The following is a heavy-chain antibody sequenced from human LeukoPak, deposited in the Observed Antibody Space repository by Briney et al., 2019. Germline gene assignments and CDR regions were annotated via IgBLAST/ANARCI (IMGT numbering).Heavy chain of an antibody. D-gene: IGHD3-16*02. Sequence: GASVKVSCKASGYTFTGYYMHWVRQAPGQGLEWMGWIGPNSGGTNYAQKFHGRVTMTRDTSISTAYMELSSLRSDDTAVYYCARGEITSGGVIVVFDYWGQGTLVTVSS. J-gene: IGHJ4*02. CDR1: GYTFTGYY. V-gene: IGHV1-2*02. CDR3: ARGEITSGGVIVVFDY. CDR2: IGPNSGGT.